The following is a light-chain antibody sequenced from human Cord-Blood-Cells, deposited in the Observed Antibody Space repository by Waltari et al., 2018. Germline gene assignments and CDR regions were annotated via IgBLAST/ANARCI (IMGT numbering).Light chain of an antibody. V-gene: IGLV3-19*01. CDR2: GKN. J-gene: IGLJ3*02. Sequence: SSGLTRNPAVSGPLGQKAGIPSQGDALKSNHATGYRQKQGQAPELVIYGKNNRPSGIPDRFSGSSSGNTASLTITGAQAEDEADYYCNSRDSSGNHLVFGGGTKLTVL. CDR3: NSRDSSGNHLV. CDR1: ALKSNH.